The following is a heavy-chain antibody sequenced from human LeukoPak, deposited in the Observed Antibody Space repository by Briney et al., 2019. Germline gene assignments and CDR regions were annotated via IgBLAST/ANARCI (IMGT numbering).Heavy chain of an antibody. D-gene: IGHD3-10*01. CDR2: IYYCGST. Sequence: SQTLSLTCTVSGGSISSGGYYWSWIRQHPGKGLEWFGYIYYCGSTYYNPSLKSRVTISVDTSKNQFSLKLSSVTAADTAVYYCARENYYGSGSYYYRWFDPWGQGTLVTVSP. J-gene: IGHJ5*02. CDR1: GGSISSGGYY. CDR3: ARENYYGSGSYYYRWFDP. V-gene: IGHV4-31*03.